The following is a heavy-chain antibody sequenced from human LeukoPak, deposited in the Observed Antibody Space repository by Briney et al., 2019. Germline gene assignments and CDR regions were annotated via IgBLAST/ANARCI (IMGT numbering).Heavy chain of an antibody. CDR1: GYTFSTYD. CDR2: LSPNSGNT. Sequence: GASVKVSCKASGYTFSTYDINWVRQASGQGLEWMGWLSPNSGNTGYSQKLQGRVTITRNTSISTAYMELSSLRSEDTAVYYCARGWTLVGFDPWGQGTLVTVSS. D-gene: IGHD4-23*01. J-gene: IGHJ5*02. V-gene: IGHV1-8*03. CDR3: ARGWTLVGFDP.